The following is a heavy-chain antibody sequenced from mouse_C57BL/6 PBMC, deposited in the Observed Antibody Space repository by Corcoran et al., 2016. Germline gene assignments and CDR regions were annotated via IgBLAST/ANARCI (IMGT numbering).Heavy chain of an antibody. J-gene: IGHJ3*01. D-gene: IGHD1-1*01. Sequence: EVQLQQSGPVLVKPGASVKMSCKASGYTFTDYYMNWVKQSHGKSLEWIGVINPYNGGTSYNQKFKGKATLTVDKSSSTAYMELNSLTSEDSAVYYCARDYYGRSFAYWGQGTLVTVSA. V-gene: IGHV1-19*01. CDR1: GYTFTDYY. CDR2: INPYNGGT. CDR3: ARDYYGRSFAY.